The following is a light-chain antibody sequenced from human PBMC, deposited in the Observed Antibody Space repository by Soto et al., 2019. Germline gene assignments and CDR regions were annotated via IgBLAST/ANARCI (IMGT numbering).Light chain of an antibody. J-gene: IGKJ1*01. CDR1: QSVSSDY. Sequence: EIVLTQSPGTLSLSPGERATLSCRASQSVSSDYLAWYQQKPGQAPGLLIYGASSRATGIPDRFSDSGSGTDFTLTISRLEPEDFAVYYCQQYGSSPTFGQGTKVDIK. CDR3: QQYGSSPT. CDR2: GAS. V-gene: IGKV3-20*01.